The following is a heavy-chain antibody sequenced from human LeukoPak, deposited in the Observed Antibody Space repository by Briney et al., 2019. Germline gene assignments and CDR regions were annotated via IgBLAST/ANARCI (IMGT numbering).Heavy chain of an antibody. D-gene: IGHD5-12*01. V-gene: IGHV4-30-4*08. Sequence: SETLSLTCTVSGGSISSGDYYWSWIRQPPGKGLEWIGYIYYSGSTYYNPSLKSRVTISVDTSKNQFSLKLSSVTAADTAVYYCARGVRSGYDSGKYYSDYWGQGTLVTVSS. CDR3: ARGVRSGYDSGKYYSDY. J-gene: IGHJ4*02. CDR2: IYYSGST. CDR1: GGSISSGDYY.